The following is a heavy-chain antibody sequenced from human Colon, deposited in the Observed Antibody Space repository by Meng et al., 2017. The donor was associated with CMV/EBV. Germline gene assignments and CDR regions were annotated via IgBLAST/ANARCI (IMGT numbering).Heavy chain of an antibody. Sequence: GSLRLSCTVSGGSMSYYYWSWIRQPPGKGLEWIGNIYFSGSTNYNPSLESRVTISVDTSKNQFSLKLTSVTAADTAVYYCARGDQCSSTSCYPHGFDPWGQGTLVTVSS. CDR1: GGSMSYYY. D-gene: IGHD2-2*01. CDR3: ARGDQCSSTSCYPHGFDP. V-gene: IGHV4-59*01. J-gene: IGHJ5*02. CDR2: IYFSGST.